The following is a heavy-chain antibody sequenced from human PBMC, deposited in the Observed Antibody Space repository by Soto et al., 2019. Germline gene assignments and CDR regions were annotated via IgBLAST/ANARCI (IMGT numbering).Heavy chain of an antibody. V-gene: IGHV1-18*01. D-gene: IGHD3-10*01. CDR3: ARDTSRGEYDY. CDR1: GYTFTSYG. CDR2: INVYNGNT. Sequence: QVQLVQSGAEVKKPGASVKVSCKASGYTFTSYGISWVRQAPGQGLEWMGWINVYNGNTNYAQKLQGRGTMTTYTSTSADYLDLRSIRSGETAVDFWARDTSRGEYDYWGPGTLVTVSS. J-gene: IGHJ4*02.